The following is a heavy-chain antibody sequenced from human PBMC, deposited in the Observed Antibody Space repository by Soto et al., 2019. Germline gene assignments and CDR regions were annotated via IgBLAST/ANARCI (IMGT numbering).Heavy chain of an antibody. CDR3: AKSCENGPWCAFDI. J-gene: IGHJ3*02. CDR2: ISGSGANT. V-gene: IGHV3-23*01. Sequence: EVQLLESGGGLVQPGGSLRLSCAASGFTFSNYAMSWVRQAPGKGLEWVSAISGSGANTYYADSVKGRFTISRDNSKNTLFQQMNSLRGEDTAVYYCAKSCENGPWCAFDIWGQGTMVTVSS. CDR1: GFTFSNYA. D-gene: IGHD2-15*01.